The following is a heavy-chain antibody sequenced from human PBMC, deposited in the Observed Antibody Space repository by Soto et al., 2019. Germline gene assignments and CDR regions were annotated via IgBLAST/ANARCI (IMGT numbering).Heavy chain of an antibody. J-gene: IGHJ6*02. CDR1: GFTFSSYD. CDR2: IGTAGDT. V-gene: IGHV3-13*01. CDR3: ALDRTLCGSYYLTDYYYGMDV. Sequence: GGSLRLSCAASGFTFSSYDMHWVRQATGKGLEWVSAIGTAGDTYYPGYEKGRFTITRENAKNSLYIQMNNLRAEDTAVYYCALDRTLCGSYYLTDYYYGMDVWGQGTTVTVSS. D-gene: IGHD1-26*01.